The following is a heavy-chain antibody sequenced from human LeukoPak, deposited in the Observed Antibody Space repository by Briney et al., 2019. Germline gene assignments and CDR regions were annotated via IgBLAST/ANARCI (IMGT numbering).Heavy chain of an antibody. CDR2: ISSDGSNK. Sequence: GGSLRLSCAVSGFSFSSYSMHWVRQAPGKGLEWAAVISSDGSNKYYADSMKGRFTISRDNSKNTLYMQMNSLRAEDTAVYYCVRQSSGWYHFDYWGQGTLVTVSS. CDR3: VRQSSGWYHFDY. V-gene: IGHV3-30-3*01. J-gene: IGHJ4*02. CDR1: GFSFSSYS. D-gene: IGHD6-19*01.